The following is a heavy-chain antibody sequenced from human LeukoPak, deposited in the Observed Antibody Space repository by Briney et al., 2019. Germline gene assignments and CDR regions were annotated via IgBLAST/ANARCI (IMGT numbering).Heavy chain of an antibody. D-gene: IGHD3-10*01. CDR1: GFTFSSYW. Sequence: GGSLRLSCAASGFTFSSYWMHWVRQAPGKGLVWVSRIYSDGSSTSYADSVKGRFTISRDNAKNTLYLQMNSLRAEDTAVYYCAREYRDYYGSGNYFDYWGQGALVTVSS. CDR2: IYSDGSST. J-gene: IGHJ4*02. V-gene: IGHV3-74*01. CDR3: AREYRDYYGSGNYFDY.